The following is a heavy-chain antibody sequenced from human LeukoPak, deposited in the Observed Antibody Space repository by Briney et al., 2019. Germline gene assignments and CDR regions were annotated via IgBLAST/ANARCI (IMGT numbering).Heavy chain of an antibody. D-gene: IGHD5-24*01. CDR3: AKDVEMATITLFDY. J-gene: IGHJ4*02. CDR2: ISGSGGST. V-gene: IGHV3-23*01. CDR1: GFTFSSYA. Sequence: GGSLRLSCAASGFTFSSYAMSWVRQAPGKGLEWASAISGSGGSTYYADSVKGRFTISRDNSKNTLYLQMNSLRAEDTAVYYCAKDVEMATITLFDYWGQGTLVTVSS.